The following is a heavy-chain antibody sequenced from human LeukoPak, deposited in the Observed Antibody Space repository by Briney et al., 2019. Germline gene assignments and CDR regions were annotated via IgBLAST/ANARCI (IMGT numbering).Heavy chain of an antibody. D-gene: IGHD4-17*01. CDR2: IYISGST. J-gene: IGHJ4*02. V-gene: IGHV4-4*07. CDR3: ARGPTTVTRAFDY. CDR1: GGSISRYY. Sequence: SETLSLTCTVSGGSISRYYWSWIRQPAGKRLECIGHIYISGSTNYNPSLKSRVTMSVDTSKNQFSLKLSSVTAADTAVYYCARGPTTVTRAFDYWGQGTLVTVSS.